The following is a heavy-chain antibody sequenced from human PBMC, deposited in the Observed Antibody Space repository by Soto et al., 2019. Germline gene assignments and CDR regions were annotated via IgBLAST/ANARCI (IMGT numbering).Heavy chain of an antibody. Sequence: SETLSLTCAVYGGSLSGYYWSWIRQPPGKGLEWIAYTSYTGNTNYNPSFQSLVTISIDTSKNQLSLKMTSMTAADTAVYYSARNMHACLTHYFDPWGQGTLVTVSS. J-gene: IGHJ5*02. V-gene: IGHV4-59*01. D-gene: IGHD3-16*01. CDR1: GGSLSGYY. CDR3: ARNMHACLTHYFDP. CDR2: TSYTGNT.